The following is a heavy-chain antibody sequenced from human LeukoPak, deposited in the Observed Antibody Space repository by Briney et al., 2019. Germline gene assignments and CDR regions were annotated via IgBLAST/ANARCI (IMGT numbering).Heavy chain of an antibody. D-gene: IGHD2-2*01. J-gene: IGHJ6*02. CDR2: IYTSGST. CDR1: DGSISSYY. Sequence: SETLSLTCTVSDGSISSYYWSWIRQPAGKGLEWIGRIYTSGSTNYNPSLKSRVTMSVDTSKNQFSLKLSSVTAADTAVYYCVRELTIVVVPATYYYYYGMDVWGQGTTVTVSS. CDR3: VRELTIVVVPATYYYYYGMDV. V-gene: IGHV4-4*07.